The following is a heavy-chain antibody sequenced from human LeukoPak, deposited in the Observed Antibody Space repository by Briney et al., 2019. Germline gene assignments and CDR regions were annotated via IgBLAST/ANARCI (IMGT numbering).Heavy chain of an antibody. Sequence: ASVEVSCKASGYTFTSYGISWVRQAPGQGLEWMGWISAYNGNTNYAQKLQGRVTMTTDTSTSTAYMELRSLRSDDTAVYYCARGHIVVVTADNYYYGMDVWGQGTTVTVSS. D-gene: IGHD2-21*02. V-gene: IGHV1-18*01. CDR1: GYTFTSYG. J-gene: IGHJ6*02. CDR2: ISAYNGNT. CDR3: ARGHIVVVTADNYYYGMDV.